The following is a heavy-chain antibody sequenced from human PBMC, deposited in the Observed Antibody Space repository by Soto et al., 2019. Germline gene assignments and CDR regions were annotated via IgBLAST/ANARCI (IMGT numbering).Heavy chain of an antibody. Sequence: GGSLRLSCEASRFTFSNFAMSWVRQAPGKGLEWISTIGVTAGSTYYTDSVRGRFTISRDNSKNTLYLEMNSLRAEDTALYYCAKVMYTWNDVAAFDSWGQGTLVTVSS. D-gene: IGHD1-1*01. J-gene: IGHJ4*02. CDR2: IGVTAGST. CDR1: RFTFSNFA. CDR3: AKVMYTWNDVAAFDS. V-gene: IGHV3-23*01.